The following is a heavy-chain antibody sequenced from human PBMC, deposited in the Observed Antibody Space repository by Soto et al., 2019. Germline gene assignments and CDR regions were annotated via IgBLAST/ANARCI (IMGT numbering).Heavy chain of an antibody. D-gene: IGHD3-10*01. CDR2: INHSGST. V-gene: IGHV4-34*13. J-gene: IGHJ5*02. Sequence: PGKGLERIGEINHSGSTNYNPSLKSRVTISVDTSKNQFSLKLSSVTAADTAVYYCARAGTTMVRGVISRWFDPWGPGTLVTASS. CDR3: ARAGTTMVRGVISRWFDP.